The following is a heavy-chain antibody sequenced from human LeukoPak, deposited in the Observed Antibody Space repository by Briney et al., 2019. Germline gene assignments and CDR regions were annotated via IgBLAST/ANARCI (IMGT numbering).Heavy chain of an antibody. V-gene: IGHV4-4*07. CDR2: IYSGGST. CDR1: GGSVLSYY. CDR3: AREGRYGDYEGY. J-gene: IGHJ4*02. D-gene: IGHD4-17*01. Sequence: SETLSLTCTVSGGSVLSYYWSWIRQPAGKGLEWIGRIYSGGSTNHNPSLKSRVTMSVDTSKNQFSLKLSSVTAADTAVYYCAREGRYGDYEGYWGQGTLVTVSS.